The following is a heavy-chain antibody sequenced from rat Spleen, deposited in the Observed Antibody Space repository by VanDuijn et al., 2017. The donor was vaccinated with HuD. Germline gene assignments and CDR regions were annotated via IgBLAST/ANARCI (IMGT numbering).Heavy chain of an antibody. CDR3: AKTNNPYFYIMDA. D-gene: IGHD3-4*01. CDR2: INSAGST. Sequence: VQLKESGPGLVQPSQTLSLTCTVSGFSLSSYGVIWVRQPPGNKLEWMGYINSAGSTNYNPSLKSRISITRDTSKNQFFLQVNSVTTEDTATFYCAKTNNPYFYIMDAWGQGASVTVSS. CDR1: GFSLSSYG. V-gene: IGHV3-3*01. J-gene: IGHJ4*01.